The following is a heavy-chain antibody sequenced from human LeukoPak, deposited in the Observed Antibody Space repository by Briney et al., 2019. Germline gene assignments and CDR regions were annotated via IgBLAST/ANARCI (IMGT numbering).Heavy chain of an antibody. Sequence: GGSLRLSCAASGFTFSSYAMSWVRQAPGKGLDWVSTIDSGGSTYYADSVKGRFTISRDNSKNTLYMQMNSLRAGDTAIYYCAKVPYSDYGSGRPPFMDVWGQGTTVAVS. J-gene: IGHJ6*02. CDR2: IDSGGST. V-gene: IGHV3-23*01. CDR1: GFTFSSYA. CDR3: AKVPYSDYGSGRPPFMDV. D-gene: IGHD3-10*01.